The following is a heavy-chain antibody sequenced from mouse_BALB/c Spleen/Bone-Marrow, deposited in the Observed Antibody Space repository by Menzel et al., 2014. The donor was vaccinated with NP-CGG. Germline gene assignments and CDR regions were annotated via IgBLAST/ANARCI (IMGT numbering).Heavy chain of an antibody. V-gene: IGHV7-1*02. D-gene: IGHD2-10*02. J-gene: IGHJ3*01. CDR3: ARDVGYGNYFVY. CDR2: SRNKAKYYTT. CDR1: GFTFSDFY. Sequence: EVQREESGGGLVQPGDSLRLSCATSGFTFSDFYMEWVRQPPGKRLEWIAASRNKAKYYTTEYSASVKGRFIVSRDTSQSVLYLQMNALRAEDTAIYYCARDVGYGNYFVYWGQGTLVTVSA.